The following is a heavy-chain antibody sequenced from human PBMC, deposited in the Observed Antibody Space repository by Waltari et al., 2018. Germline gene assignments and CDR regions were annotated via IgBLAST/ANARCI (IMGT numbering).Heavy chain of an antibody. Sequence: QVQLQQWGAGLLKPSETLSLTCAVYGGSFSGYYWSWIRQPPGKGLEWIGELNHSGITNHNPSLNGRVTISVDPAKNQFSLKLSSVTAADTAGYYCARGSVTTGGFDPWGQGPLVTVSS. V-gene: IGHV4-34*01. J-gene: IGHJ5*02. CDR1: GGSFSGYY. D-gene: IGHD4-17*01. CDR3: ARGSVTTGGFDP. CDR2: LNHSGIT.